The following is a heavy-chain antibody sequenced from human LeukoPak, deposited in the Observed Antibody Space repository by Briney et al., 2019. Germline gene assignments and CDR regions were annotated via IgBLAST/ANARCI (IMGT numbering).Heavy chain of an antibody. Sequence: SETLSLTCTVSGGSISSYYWSWIRQPPGKGLEWIGHIYYSGSTNYNPSLKSRVTISVDTSKNQFSLKLSSVTAADTAVYYCARPLHGAFDIWGQGTMVTVSS. CDR3: ARPLHGAFDI. D-gene: IGHD2-15*01. CDR2: IYYSGST. CDR1: GGSISSYY. J-gene: IGHJ3*02. V-gene: IGHV4-59*01.